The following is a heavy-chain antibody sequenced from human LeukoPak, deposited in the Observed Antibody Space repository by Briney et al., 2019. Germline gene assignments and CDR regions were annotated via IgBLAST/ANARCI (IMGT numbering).Heavy chain of an antibody. D-gene: IGHD2/OR15-2a*01. V-gene: IGHV6-1*01. CDR2: TCYRSRWYN. CDR1: GDSVSINSGT. Sequence: SPTLSLTFAFSGDSVSINSGTWHWVRQSPSTGLEWLGNTCYRSRWYNDYAESVKSRITFNPDTSKNHFSLQLNSLTPEDTAVYYCAREGPSTSSFDYWGQGTLVTVSS. CDR3: AREGPSTSSFDY. J-gene: IGHJ4*02.